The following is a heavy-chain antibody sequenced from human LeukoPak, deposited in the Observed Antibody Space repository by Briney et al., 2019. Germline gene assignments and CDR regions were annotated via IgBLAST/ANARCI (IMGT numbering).Heavy chain of an antibody. Sequence: SETLSLTCAVYGGSFSGYYWSWIRQPPGKGLEWIGEINHSGSTNYNPSLKSRVTISVDTSKNQFSLKLSSVTAADTAVYYCARVLSSYSPKRYYYYYMDVWGKGTTVTVSS. D-gene: IGHD1-26*01. CDR3: ARVLSSYSPKRYYYYYMDV. CDR1: GGSFSGYY. CDR2: INHSGST. V-gene: IGHV4-34*01. J-gene: IGHJ6*03.